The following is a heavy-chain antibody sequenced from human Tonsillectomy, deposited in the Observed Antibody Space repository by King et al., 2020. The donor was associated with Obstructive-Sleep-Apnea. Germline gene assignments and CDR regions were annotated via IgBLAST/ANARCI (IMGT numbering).Heavy chain of an antibody. D-gene: IGHD6-13*01. CDR2: INTNTGNP. Sequence: VQLVESVSELKKPGASVKVSCKASGYTFTSYAMNWGRQAPGQGVEWVGWINTNTGNPTYAQGFTGRFVFSLDTSVSTAYLQISSLKAEDTAVYYCARALMKAAGPFDYWGQGTLVTVSS. J-gene: IGHJ4*02. CDR3: ARALMKAAGPFDY. V-gene: IGHV7-4-1*02. CDR1: GYTFTSYA.